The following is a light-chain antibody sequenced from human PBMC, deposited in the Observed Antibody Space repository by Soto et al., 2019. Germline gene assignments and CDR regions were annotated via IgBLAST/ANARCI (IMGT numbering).Light chain of an antibody. CDR2: AAS. V-gene: IGKV1-39*01. Sequence: DIPMTQSPSSLSASVGDRVTITCRASQNIRTYVNWFQQKPGKAPNLLIYAASILQSGVPSRFSGSGSGTDFTLTITYLQPEDFATYYCQQANSFPWTFGQGTKVDI. J-gene: IGKJ1*01. CDR1: QNIRTY. CDR3: QQANSFPWT.